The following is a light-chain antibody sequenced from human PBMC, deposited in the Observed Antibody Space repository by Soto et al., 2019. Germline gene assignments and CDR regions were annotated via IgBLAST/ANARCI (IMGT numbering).Light chain of an antibody. CDR3: QAWDITTVV. J-gene: IGLJ2*01. CDR2: QDT. Sequence: SYELTQPPSVSVSLGQTASITCSGDKLGDKYACWYQQKPGQSPVLVIYQDTKRPSGIPERFSGSNSGNTATLTISGTQAIDEADYYCQAWDITTVVFGGGTNLTVL. CDR1: KLGDKY. V-gene: IGLV3-1*01.